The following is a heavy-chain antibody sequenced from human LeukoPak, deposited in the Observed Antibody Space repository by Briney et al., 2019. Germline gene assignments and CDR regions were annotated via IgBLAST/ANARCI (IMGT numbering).Heavy chain of an antibody. D-gene: IGHD3-22*01. J-gene: IGHJ4*02. V-gene: IGHV3-21*01. CDR2: ISSSSSYI. CDR1: GFTFSSYS. CDR3: AKDLAHQEYYYDSSGYSPYFDY. Sequence: GGSLRLSCAASGFTFSSYSMNWVRQAPGKGLEWVSSISSSSSYIYYADSVKGRFTISRDNTKNSLYLQVNSLRAEDTAVYYCAKDLAHQEYYYDSSGYSPYFDYWGQGTLVTVSS.